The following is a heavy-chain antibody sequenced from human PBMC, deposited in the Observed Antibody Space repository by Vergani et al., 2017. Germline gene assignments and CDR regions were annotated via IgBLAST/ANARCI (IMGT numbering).Heavy chain of an antibody. V-gene: IGHV4-61*02. CDR1: GVSVSSTSFY. J-gene: IGHJ5*02. CDR3: ARGETRTDWLDP. Sequence: LQESGPRLVKPPGTLSLTCSVSGVSVSSTSFYWNWIRQPAGKGLEWIGRIYGSGNINDNPSLESRVTISRDTSKNQFSLKVHSVTAADPAVYYCARGETRTDWLDPWGQGTQVIVSS. CDR2: IYGSGNI. D-gene: IGHD3/OR15-3a*01.